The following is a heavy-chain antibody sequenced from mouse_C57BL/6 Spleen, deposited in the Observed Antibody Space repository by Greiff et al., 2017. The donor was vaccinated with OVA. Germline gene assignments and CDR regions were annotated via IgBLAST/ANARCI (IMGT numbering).Heavy chain of an antibody. D-gene: IGHD2-4*01. Sequence: QVQLQQPGAELVKPGASVKLSCKASGYTFTSYWMHWVKQRPGQGLEWIGMIHPNSGSTNYNEKFKSKATLTVDKSSSTAYMQLSSLTSEDSAVYYCARIYYDYGGGYFDVWGTGTTVTVSS. CDR3: ARIYYDYGGGYFDV. V-gene: IGHV1-64*01. J-gene: IGHJ1*03. CDR1: GYTFTSYW. CDR2: IHPNSGST.